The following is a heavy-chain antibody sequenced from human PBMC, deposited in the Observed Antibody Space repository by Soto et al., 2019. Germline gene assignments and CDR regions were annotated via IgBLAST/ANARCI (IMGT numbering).Heavy chain of an antibody. D-gene: IGHD5-12*01. CDR1: GYTFTSYG. Sequence: ASVKVSCKASGYTFTSYGISWVRQAPGQGLEWMGWISAYNGNTNYAQKLQGRVTMTTDTSTSTAYMELRSLRSDDTAVYYCARDSDRWLRVPYYYMDVWGKGTTVTVSS. CDR3: ARDSDRWLRVPYYYMDV. CDR2: ISAYNGNT. J-gene: IGHJ6*03. V-gene: IGHV1-18*01.